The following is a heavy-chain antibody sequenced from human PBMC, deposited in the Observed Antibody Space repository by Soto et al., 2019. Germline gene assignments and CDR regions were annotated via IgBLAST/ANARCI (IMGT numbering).Heavy chain of an antibody. CDR2: ISGSGGTT. CDR3: AIDRMPGGTFYHFDL. V-gene: IGHV3-23*01. J-gene: IGHJ5*02. CDR1: GFAFDNFG. Sequence: EVQLLESGGGLIQPGGSLRLSCAASGFAFDNFGMTWVRQAPGKGLEWVSYISGSGGTTKYADSVKGRFTMSRDNSKTPLYLQMNHLRAEDTAVYYCAIDRMPGGTFYHFDLRCQGTLVTVSS. D-gene: IGHD1-26*01.